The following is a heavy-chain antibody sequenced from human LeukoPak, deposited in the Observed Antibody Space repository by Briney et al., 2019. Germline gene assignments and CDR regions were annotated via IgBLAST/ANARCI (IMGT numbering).Heavy chain of an antibody. D-gene: IGHD3-10*01. J-gene: IGHJ3*02. V-gene: IGHV1-69*04. CDR2: IIPILGIA. CDR1: GGTFSSYA. Sequence: AASVKVSCKPSGGTFSSYAISWVRQAPGQGLEWMGRIIPILGIANYAQKFQGRVTITADKSTSTAYMELSSLRSEDTAVYYSARRSRITMVRGVIGNAFDIWGQGTMVTVSS. CDR3: ARRSRITMVRGVIGNAFDI.